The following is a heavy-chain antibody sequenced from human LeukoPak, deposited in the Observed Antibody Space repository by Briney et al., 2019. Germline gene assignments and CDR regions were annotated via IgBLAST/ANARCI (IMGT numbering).Heavy chain of an antibody. J-gene: IGHJ4*02. D-gene: IGHD3-10*01. CDR2: MDFSGTT. CDR3: ARGASGSGHFDY. CDR1: SGSISSTSYY. V-gene: IGHV4-39*02. Sequence: SETLSLTCTPSSGSISSTSYYWGWIRQPPGKGLEWIGSMDFSGTTYYNSSLKSRVIISVETSKNHFSLKLRSLIAADTAVSYCARGASGSGHFDYWGQGTLVTVSS.